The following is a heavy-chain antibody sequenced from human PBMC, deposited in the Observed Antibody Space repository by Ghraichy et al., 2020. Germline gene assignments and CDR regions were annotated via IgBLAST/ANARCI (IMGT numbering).Heavy chain of an antibody. J-gene: IGHJ4*02. D-gene: IGHD6-13*01. CDR2: ISYDGSNK. CDR3: AREARGIAADY. CDR1: GFTFSSYA. V-gene: IGHV3-30-3*01. Sequence: GGSLRLSCAASGFTFSSYAMHWVRQAPGKGLEWVAVISYDGSNKYYAASVKGRFTISRDNSKNTLYLQMNSLRAEDTAVYYCAREARGIAADYWGQGTLVTVSS.